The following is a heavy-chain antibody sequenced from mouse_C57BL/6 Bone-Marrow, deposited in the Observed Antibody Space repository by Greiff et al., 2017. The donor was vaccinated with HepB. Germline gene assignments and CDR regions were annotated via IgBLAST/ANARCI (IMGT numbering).Heavy chain of an antibody. CDR1: GFTFSSYT. J-gene: IGHJ4*01. Sequence: EVKVVESGGGLVKPGGSLKLSCAASGFTFSSYTMSWVRQTPEKRLEWVATISGGGGNTYYPDSVKGRFTISRDNAKNTLYLQMSSLRSEDTALYYCARDLLGAMDYWGQGTSVTVSS. V-gene: IGHV5-9*01. D-gene: IGHD1-1*01. CDR3: ARDLLGAMDY. CDR2: ISGGGGNT.